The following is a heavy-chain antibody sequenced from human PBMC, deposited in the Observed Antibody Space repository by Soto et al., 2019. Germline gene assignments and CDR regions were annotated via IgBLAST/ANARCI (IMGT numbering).Heavy chain of an antibody. CDR3: ARGGGGYCSGGSYYFDY. Sequence: QVQLVQSGAEVKKPGASVKVSCKASGYTFTSYGISWVRQAPGQGLEWMGWISAYNGKTNYAQKLQGRVTMTTDTSTSTAYSDLRSLRSDDTAVYYGARGGGGYCSGGSYYFDYWGQGTLVTVSS. D-gene: IGHD2-15*01. J-gene: IGHJ4*02. V-gene: IGHV1-18*04. CDR2: ISAYNGKT. CDR1: GYTFTSYG.